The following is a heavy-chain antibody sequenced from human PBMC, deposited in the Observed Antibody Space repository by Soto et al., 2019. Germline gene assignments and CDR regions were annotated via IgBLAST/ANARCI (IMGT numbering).Heavy chain of an antibody. J-gene: IGHJ2*01. CDR3: ARALDGYYDSSGYYLAPLGDL. Sequence: ASVKVSCKASGGTFSSYAISWVRQAPGQGLEWMGGIIPIFGTANYAQKFQGRVTITADESTSTAYMELSSLRSEDTAVYYCARALDGYYDSSGYYLAPLGDLWGRGTLVTVSS. CDR1: GGTFSSYA. V-gene: IGHV1-69*13. CDR2: IIPIFGTA. D-gene: IGHD3-22*01.